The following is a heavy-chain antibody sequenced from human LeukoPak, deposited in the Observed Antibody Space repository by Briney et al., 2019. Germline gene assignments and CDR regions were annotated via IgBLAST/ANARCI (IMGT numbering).Heavy chain of an antibody. D-gene: IGHD2-15*01. V-gene: IGHV1-46*01. CDR1: GYTFTGYY. J-gene: IGHJ4*02. CDR3: ARDAPYCSGGSCYSDY. Sequence: ASVKVSCKASGYTFTGYYMHWVRQAPGQGLEWMGIINPSGGSTSYAQKFQGRVTMTRDMSTSTVYMELSSLRSEDTAVYYCARDAPYCSGGSCYSDYWGQGTLVTVSS. CDR2: INPSGGST.